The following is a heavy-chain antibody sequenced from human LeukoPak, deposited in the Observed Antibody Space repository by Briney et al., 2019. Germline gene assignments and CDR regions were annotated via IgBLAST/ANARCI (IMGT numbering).Heavy chain of an antibody. CDR3: AAQVCRGNSCYSSLDF. D-gene: IGHD2-15*01. CDR1: VYTFTELA. CDR2: FDPDAGQT. V-gene: IGHV1-24*01. J-gene: IGHJ4*02. Sequence: ASVNVSRKVSVYTFTELAMHWVRQAPGKGLVWLGGFDPDAGQTIYGQKFQGRLTLTEDTSTDPAFMDLSSLRSEDTAVYYCAAQVCRGNSCYSSLDFWGQGTLVTVSS.